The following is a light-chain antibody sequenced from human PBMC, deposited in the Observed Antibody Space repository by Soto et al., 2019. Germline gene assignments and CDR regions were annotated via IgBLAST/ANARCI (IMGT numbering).Light chain of an antibody. CDR2: GAS. CDR3: QQYNNWPWT. Sequence: EIVMTQSVSTLSGSPGERATLSCGASQSVATNLAWYQQKPGQPPRLLIYGASTRATGIPARFSGSGYGTEFNLTISSLQSVDFAVYSCQQYNNWPWTFGQGTKVDIK. J-gene: IGKJ1*01. V-gene: IGKV3-15*01. CDR1: QSVATN.